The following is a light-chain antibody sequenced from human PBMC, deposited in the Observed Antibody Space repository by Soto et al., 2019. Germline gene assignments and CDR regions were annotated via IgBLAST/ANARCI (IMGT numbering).Light chain of an antibody. CDR1: QSISSY. CDR2: AAS. V-gene: IGKV1-39*01. Sequence: DIQMTQSPSSLSASVGDRVTITFRTSQSISSYLTWYQQKPGKAPKVLIYAASSLQSGVPSRFSGIGSGTDFTLSISSLQPEDFATYYCQQSYSGPLTFGGGTKVDI. CDR3: QQSYSGPLT. J-gene: IGKJ4*01.